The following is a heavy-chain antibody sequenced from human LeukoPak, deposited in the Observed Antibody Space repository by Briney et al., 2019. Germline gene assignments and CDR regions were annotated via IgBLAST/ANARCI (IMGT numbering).Heavy chain of an antibody. CDR1: GFTVSSNY. CDR3: AKDIRGYSYGWVDY. J-gene: IGHJ4*02. V-gene: IGHV3-53*05. CDR2: IYSGGST. Sequence: GGSLRLSCAASGFTVSSNYMSWVRQAPGKGLEWVSVIYSGGSTYYADSVKGRFTISRDNSKNTLYLQMNSLRAEDTALYYCAKDIRGYSYGWVDYWGQGTLVTVSS. D-gene: IGHD5-18*01.